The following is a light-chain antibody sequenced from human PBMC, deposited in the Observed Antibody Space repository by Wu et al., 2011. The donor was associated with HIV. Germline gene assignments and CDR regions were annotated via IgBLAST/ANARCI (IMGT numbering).Light chain of an antibody. CDR2: GAS. J-gene: IGKJ5*01. V-gene: IGKV3-11*01. CDR3: QQRNIWPLT. Sequence: KLGQAPRLLIHGASNRATGIPARFSGTGSGTDFTLTISSLEPDDFAVYYCQQRNIWPLTFGQGTRLEIK.